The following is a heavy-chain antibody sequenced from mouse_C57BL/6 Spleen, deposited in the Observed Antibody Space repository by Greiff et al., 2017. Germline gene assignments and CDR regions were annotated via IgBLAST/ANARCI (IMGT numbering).Heavy chain of an antibody. CDR2: INPNNGGT. CDR3: ARLGDRVTTGDY. CDR1: GYTFTDYY. J-gene: IGHJ2*01. Sequence: VQLKESGPELVKPGASVKISCKASGYTFTDYYMNWVKQSHGKSLEWIGDINPNNGGTSYNQKFKGKATLTVDKSSSTAYMELRSLTSEDSAVYYCARLGDRVTTGDYWGKGTTLTVSS. V-gene: IGHV1-26*01. D-gene: IGHD2-2*01.